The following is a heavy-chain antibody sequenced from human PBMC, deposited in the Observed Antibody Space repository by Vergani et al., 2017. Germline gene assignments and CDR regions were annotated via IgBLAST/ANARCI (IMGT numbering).Heavy chain of an antibody. CDR3: ARGSGPSSHQGY. D-gene: IGHD6-6*01. CDR2: INPNSGGT. V-gene: IGHV1-2*02. J-gene: IGHJ4*02. Sequence: QVQLVQSGAEVKKPGASVTVSCKASGYTFTGYYMHWVRQAPGQGLEWMGWINPNSGGTKHAQKFQGRVTMTRDTSISTAYMELGRLRSDDTAVYYCARGSGPSSHQGYWGQGTLVTVSS. CDR1: GYTFTGYY.